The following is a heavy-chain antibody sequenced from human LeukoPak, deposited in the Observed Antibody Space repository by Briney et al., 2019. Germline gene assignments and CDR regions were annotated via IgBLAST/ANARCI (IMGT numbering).Heavy chain of an antibody. CDR2: INHSGST. V-gene: IGHV4-34*01. CDR3: ASRSGYCTNGVCSP. D-gene: IGHD2-8*01. CDR1: GGSLSGYY. J-gene: IGHJ5*02. Sequence: KALETLSLTCAVYGGSLSGYYWSWIRQPPGKGLEWIGEINHSGSTNYNPSLKSRVNISVDTSKNQFSLKLSSVTAADTAVYYCASRSGYCTNGVCSPWGQGTLVTVSS.